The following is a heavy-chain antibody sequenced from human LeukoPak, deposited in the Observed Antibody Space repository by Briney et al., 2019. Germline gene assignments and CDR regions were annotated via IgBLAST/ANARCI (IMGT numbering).Heavy chain of an antibody. CDR3: ARDHCVTSGCYEDYYYGLDV. V-gene: IGHV1-2*02. Sequence: ASVKVSCKASGYTFSVYYMHWVRQAPGKGLEWMAWINPKSGGTNYAQKFQGRVTMTRDTSISTAYMELSRLRSDDTAVYYCARDHCVTSGCYEDYYYGLDVWGQGTTVTVSS. D-gene: IGHD2-2*01. J-gene: IGHJ6*02. CDR2: INPKSGGT. CDR1: GYTFSVYY.